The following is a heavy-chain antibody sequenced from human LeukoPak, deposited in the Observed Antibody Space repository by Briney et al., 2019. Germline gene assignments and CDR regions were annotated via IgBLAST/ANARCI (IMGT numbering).Heavy chain of an antibody. CDR1: GGSFSGYY. CDR3: ARVGDGYNYPFGYYFDY. J-gene: IGHJ4*02. CDR2: INHSGST. D-gene: IGHD5-24*01. V-gene: IGHV4-34*01. Sequence: SETPSLTCAVYGGSFSGYYWSWIRQPPGKGLEWIGEINHSGSTNYNPSLKSRVTISVDTYKNQFSLKLSSVTAADTAVYYCARVGDGYNYPFGYYFDYWGQGTLVTVSS.